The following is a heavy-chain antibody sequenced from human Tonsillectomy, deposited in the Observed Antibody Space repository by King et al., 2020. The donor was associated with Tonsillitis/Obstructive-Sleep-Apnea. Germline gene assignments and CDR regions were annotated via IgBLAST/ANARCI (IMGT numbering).Heavy chain of an antibody. J-gene: IGHJ3*02. Sequence: VQLQESGPGLVKPSETLSLTCTVSGGSISSHYWSWIRQPPGKGLEGIGYIYYSGSTNYNPSLKSRVTILVDTSKNQFSLKLSSVTAADTAVYYCARDMVLEAGGDAFDIWGQGTMVTVSS. CDR3: ARDMVLEAGGDAFDI. V-gene: IGHV4-59*11. CDR2: IYYSGST. D-gene: IGHD3-10*01. CDR1: GGSISSHY.